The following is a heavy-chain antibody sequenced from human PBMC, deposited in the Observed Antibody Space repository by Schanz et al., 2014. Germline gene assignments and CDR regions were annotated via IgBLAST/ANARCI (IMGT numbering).Heavy chain of an antibody. CDR3: ASTHWFGAGTTIVDY. V-gene: IGHV4-34*01. J-gene: IGHJ4*02. CDR1: GGSLSGYF. CDR2: IGHSGNT. D-gene: IGHD3-10*01. Sequence: QVQLQQWGAGLLKPSETLSLTCAVYGGSLSGYFWSWIRQPPGKGLEWIGDIGHSGNTKDNPSLKSRVTMSVETSKKQFSLKMTSVTTADTAVYYCASTHWFGAGTTIVDYWGQGTLVTVSS.